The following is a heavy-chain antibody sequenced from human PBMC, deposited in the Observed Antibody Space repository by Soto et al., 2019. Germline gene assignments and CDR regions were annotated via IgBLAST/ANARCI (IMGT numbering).Heavy chain of an antibody. J-gene: IGHJ5*02. D-gene: IGHD6-13*01. V-gene: IGHV4-4*07. CDR2: IYTSGST. CDR3: ARDDQLQYSSSWYFDP. CDR1: GGSISSYY. Sequence: SETLSLTCTVSGGSISSYYWSWIRQPAGKGLEWIGRIYTSGSTNYNPSLKSRVTMSVDTSKNQFSLKLSSVTAADTAVYYCARDDQLQYSSSWYFDPWGQGTLVTVS.